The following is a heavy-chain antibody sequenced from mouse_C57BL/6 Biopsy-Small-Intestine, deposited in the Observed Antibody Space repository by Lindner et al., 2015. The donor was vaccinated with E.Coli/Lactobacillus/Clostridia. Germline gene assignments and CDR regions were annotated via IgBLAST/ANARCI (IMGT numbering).Heavy chain of an antibody. CDR3: ARDQSSWYETYYYGMDV. V-gene: IGHV1-81*01. CDR2: IIPIFGTA. D-gene: IGHD1-1*01. CDR1: GGTFSSYA. Sequence: SVKVSCKASGGTFSSYAMSWVRQAPGQGLEWMGGIIPIFGTANYAQKFQGRVTITADASTSTAYMELSSLTSEDTAVYYCARDQSSWYETYYYGMDVWGQGTTVTVSS. J-gene: IGHJ1*01.